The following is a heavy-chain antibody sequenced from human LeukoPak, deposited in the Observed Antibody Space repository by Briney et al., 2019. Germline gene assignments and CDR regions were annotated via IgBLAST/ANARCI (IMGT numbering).Heavy chain of an antibody. CDR2: IYYSGST. CDR1: GGSFSGYY. CDR3: ARGGLYDILTPGAFDI. Sequence: NPSETLSLTCAVYGGSFSGYYWSWIRQPPGKGLEWIGYIYYSGSTNYNPSLKSRVTISVDTSKNQFSLKLSSVTAADTAVYYCARGGLYDILTPGAFDIWGQGTTVTVSS. D-gene: IGHD3-9*01. V-gene: IGHV4-59*12. J-gene: IGHJ3*02.